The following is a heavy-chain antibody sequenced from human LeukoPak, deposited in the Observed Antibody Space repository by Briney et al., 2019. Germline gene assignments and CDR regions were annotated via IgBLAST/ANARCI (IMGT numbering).Heavy chain of an antibody. CDR3: ARGRTSGY. Sequence: ASVKVSCKASGYTITSFDINWVRQATGQGLEWMGWMNPNSGNTGYAQMFQGRVTMTSSTSTTTAYMELSSLRSEDTAVYYCARGRTSGYWGQGTLVTVSS. CDR2: MNPNSGNT. CDR1: GYTITSFD. V-gene: IGHV1-8*01. J-gene: IGHJ4*02. D-gene: IGHD1-14*01.